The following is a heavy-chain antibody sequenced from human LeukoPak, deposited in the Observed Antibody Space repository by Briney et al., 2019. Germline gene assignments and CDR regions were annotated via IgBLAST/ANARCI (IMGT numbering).Heavy chain of an antibody. CDR1: GGSFSGYY. CDR2: INHSGST. CDR3: ARGYVLWFGELLASLYYFDY. J-gene: IGHJ4*02. Sequence: SETLSLTCAVYGGSFSGYYWGWIRQPPGKGLEWIGEINHSGSTNYNPSLKSRVTISVDTSKNQFSLKLSSVTAADTAVYYCARGYVLWFGELLASLYYFDYWGQGTLVTVSS. D-gene: IGHD3-10*01. V-gene: IGHV4-34*01.